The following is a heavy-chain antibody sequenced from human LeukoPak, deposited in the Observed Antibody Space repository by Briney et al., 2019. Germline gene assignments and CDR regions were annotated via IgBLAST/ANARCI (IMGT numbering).Heavy chain of an antibody. J-gene: IGHJ4*02. D-gene: IGHD5-18*01. Sequence: KPGGSLRLSCAASGFTFSSYSMNWVRQAPGKGLEWVSSISSSSSYIYYADSVKGRFTISRDNAKNSLYLQMNSLRAEDTAVYYCAMGGYSYGPYYFDYWGQGTLVTVSS. CDR2: ISSSSSYI. V-gene: IGHV3-21*04. CDR1: GFTFSSYS. CDR3: AMGGYSYGPYYFDY.